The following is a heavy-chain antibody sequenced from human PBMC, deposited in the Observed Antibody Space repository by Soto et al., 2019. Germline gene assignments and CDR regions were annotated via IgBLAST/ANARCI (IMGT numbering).Heavy chain of an antibody. CDR2: FDPEDGET. V-gene: IGHV1-24*01. D-gene: IGHD3-22*01. J-gene: IGHJ6*02. Sequence: ASVQVSCKVSGYTLTELSMHWVRQAPGKGPEWMGGFDPEDGETIYAQKFQGRVTMTEDTSTDTAYMELSSLRSEDTAVYYCATRARDYDDSKRGGMDVWGQGTTVTVYS. CDR3: ATRARDYDDSKRGGMDV. CDR1: GYTLTELS.